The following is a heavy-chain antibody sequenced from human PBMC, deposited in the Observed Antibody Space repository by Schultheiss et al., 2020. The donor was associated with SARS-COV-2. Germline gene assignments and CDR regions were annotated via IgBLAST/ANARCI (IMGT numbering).Heavy chain of an antibody. CDR1: GDSISSYY. V-gene: IGHV4-59*12. CDR2: IYYSGST. D-gene: IGHD2-2*01. Sequence: SQTLSLTCTVSGDSISSYYWSWIRQSPGKGLEWIGYIYYSGSTNYIPSLKSRVTISEDTSKNQFSLKLTSVTAADTAVYYCARGPLDIVVVPAARRHYYYMDVWDKGTTVTVSS. CDR3: ARGPLDIVVVPAARRHYYYMDV. J-gene: IGHJ6*03.